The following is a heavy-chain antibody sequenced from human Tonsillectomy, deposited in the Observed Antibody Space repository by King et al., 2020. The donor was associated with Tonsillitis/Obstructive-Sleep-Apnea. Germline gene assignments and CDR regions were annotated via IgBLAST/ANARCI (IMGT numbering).Heavy chain of an antibody. CDR1: GFTFSSYD. CDR2: IGTAGNP. D-gene: IGHD6-19*01. Sequence: VQLVESGGGLVQPGGSLRLSCAASGFTFSSYDMHWVRQGTGKGLEWVSAIGTAGNPYYPGSVKGRFTISRENANNSLYLQMNSLRAGDTAVYYCARSVAGGAFYIWGQGTMVTVSS. CDR3: ARSVAGGAFYI. J-gene: IGHJ3*02. V-gene: IGHV3-13*05.